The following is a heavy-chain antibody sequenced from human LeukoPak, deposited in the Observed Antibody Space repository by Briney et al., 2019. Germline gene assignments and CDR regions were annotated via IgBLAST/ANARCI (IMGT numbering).Heavy chain of an antibody. CDR2: ISAYNGNT. D-gene: IGHD3-22*01. Sequence: ASVKVSRKASGYTFTSYGISWVRQAPGQGLEWMGWISAYNGNTNYAQKLQGRVTMTTDTSTSTAYMELRSLRSDDTAVYYCAREYYYDSSGPPDAFDIWGQGTMVTVSS. CDR3: AREYYYDSSGPPDAFDI. CDR1: GYTFTSYG. V-gene: IGHV1-18*01. J-gene: IGHJ3*02.